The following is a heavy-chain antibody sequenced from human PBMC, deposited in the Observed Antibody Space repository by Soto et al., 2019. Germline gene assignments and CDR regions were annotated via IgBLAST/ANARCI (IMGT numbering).Heavy chain of an antibody. CDR3: AKVSLLPSYYDILADAFDI. CDR1: GFTFSSYA. J-gene: IGHJ3*02. CDR2: ISGSGGST. V-gene: IGHV3-23*01. Sequence: EVQLLESGGGLVQPGGSLRLSCAASGFTFSSYAMSWVRQAPGKGLEWVSAISGSGGSTYYADSVKGRFTISRDNSKNTLYLQMNSLRAEDTAVYYCAKVSLLPSYYDILADAFDIWGQGTMVTVSS. D-gene: IGHD3-9*01.